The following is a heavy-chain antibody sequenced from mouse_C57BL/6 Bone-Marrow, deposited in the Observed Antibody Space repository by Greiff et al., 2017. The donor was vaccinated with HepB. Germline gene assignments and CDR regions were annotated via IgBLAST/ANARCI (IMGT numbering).Heavy chain of an antibody. D-gene: IGHD1-1*01. V-gene: IGHV1-55*01. J-gene: IGHJ4*01. CDR3: ARWGHYYGSRNYCAMDY. CDR1: GYTFTSYW. Sequence: QVQLQQPGAELVKPGASVKMSCKASGYTFTSYWITWVKQRPGQGLEWIGDIYPGSGSTNYNEKFKSKATLTVDTSSSTAYMQLSSLTSEDSAVYYCARWGHYYGSRNYCAMDYWGQGTSVTVSS. CDR2: IYPGSGST.